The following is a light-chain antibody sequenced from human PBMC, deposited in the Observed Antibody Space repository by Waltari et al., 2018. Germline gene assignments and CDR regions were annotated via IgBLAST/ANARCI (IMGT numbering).Light chain of an antibody. V-gene: IGKV3-11*01. CDR3: QQRSNWPRT. J-gene: IGKJ1*01. CDR1: QSINKF. CDR2: DAS. Sequence: EVVFTQSPPALSFSPGERVTLSCRASQSINKFLGWYQQKPGRAPRLLIYDASNRATGIPARFSGTGSGTDFTLTISTLESEDSALYFCQQRSNWPRTFGQGTKVEI.